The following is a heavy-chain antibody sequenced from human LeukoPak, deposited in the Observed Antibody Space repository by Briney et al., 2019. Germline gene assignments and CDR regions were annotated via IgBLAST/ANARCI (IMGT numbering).Heavy chain of an antibody. CDR2: VSDDGNTK. CDR3: ASSKEGTSWVLDL. J-gene: IGHJ5*02. D-gene: IGHD6-13*01. Sequence: GGSLRLSCGASGFILSSYAMHWVRQAPGKGLEWEAVVSDDGNTKYYADSVKGRFTISRDNIKNTVYLQMNSLRPDDTGVYYCASSKEGTSWVLDLWGEGTHLTVSS. V-gene: IGHV3-30*04. CDR1: GFILSSYA.